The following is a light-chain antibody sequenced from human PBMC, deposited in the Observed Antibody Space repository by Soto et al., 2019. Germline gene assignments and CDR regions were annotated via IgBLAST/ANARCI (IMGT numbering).Light chain of an antibody. V-gene: IGLV3-9*01. CDR1: NIGSKN. J-gene: IGLJ3*02. CDR2: RDS. Sequence: SYELTQPLSVSVALGQTARITCGGNNIGSKNVHWYQQKPGQAPVLVIYRDSNRPSGIPERFSGSNSGNTATLTISRAQAGDEADYYCQVWDSSLSTSGWVFGGGTKLTVL. CDR3: QVWDSSLSTSGWV.